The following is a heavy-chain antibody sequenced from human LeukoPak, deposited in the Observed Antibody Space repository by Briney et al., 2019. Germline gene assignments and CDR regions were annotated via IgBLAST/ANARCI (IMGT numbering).Heavy chain of an antibody. CDR2: IRYDGSNK. CDR3: ARAPGYGAAYYFDY. CDR1: GFTFSSYG. D-gene: IGHD1-1*01. Sequence: GGSLRLSCAASGFTFSSYGMHWVRQAPGKGLEWVAFIRYDGSNKYYADSVKGRFTISRDNSENTLYLQMNSLRAEDTAVYYCARAPGYGAAYYFDYWGQGTLVTVSS. J-gene: IGHJ4*02. V-gene: IGHV3-30*02.